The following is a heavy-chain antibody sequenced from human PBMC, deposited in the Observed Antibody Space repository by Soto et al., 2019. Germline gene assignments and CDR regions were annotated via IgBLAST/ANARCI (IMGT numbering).Heavy chain of an antibody. CDR3: ARAHEYYYDSSGYYGSRAFDI. CDR1: GGSISSGGYY. D-gene: IGHD3-22*01. J-gene: IGHJ3*02. CDR2: IYYSGST. V-gene: IGHV4-31*03. Sequence: QVQLQESGPGLVKPSQTLSLTCTVSGGSISSGGYYWSWIRQHPGKGLEWIGYIYYSGSTYYNPSLKSRVTISVDTSKNQFSLKLSSVTAADTAVYYCARAHEYYYDSSGYYGSRAFDIWGQGTMVTVSS.